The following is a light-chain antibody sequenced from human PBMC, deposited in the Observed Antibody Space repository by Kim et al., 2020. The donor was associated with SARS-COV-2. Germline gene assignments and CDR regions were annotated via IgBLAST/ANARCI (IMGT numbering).Light chain of an antibody. V-gene: IGKV3-15*01. CDR1: QSVSSK. J-gene: IGKJ4*01. CDR3: QQYNNWPL. Sequence: EIVMTQSPATLSVSPGERATLSCRASQSVSSKLAWYQQKPGQAPRLLIYGASTRATDIPARFSGSGSGTEFTLTISSLQSEDFAVYYCQQYNNWPLFGGGTKLEI. CDR2: GAS.